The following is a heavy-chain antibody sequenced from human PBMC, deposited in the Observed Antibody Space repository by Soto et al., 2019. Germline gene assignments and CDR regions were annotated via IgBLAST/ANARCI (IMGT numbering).Heavy chain of an antibody. CDR3: ASSYYYDSSGYLTVNFDY. V-gene: IGHV1-69*02. J-gene: IGHJ4*02. D-gene: IGHD3-22*01. CDR1: GSTFSSYT. Sequence: ASVKASCKDSGSTFSSYTISWVRPAPGQGHEWMGRIIPILGIANYAQKFQGRVTITADKSTSTAYMELSSLRSEDTAVYYCASSYYYDSSGYLTVNFDYWGQGTLVTVSS. CDR2: IIPILGIA.